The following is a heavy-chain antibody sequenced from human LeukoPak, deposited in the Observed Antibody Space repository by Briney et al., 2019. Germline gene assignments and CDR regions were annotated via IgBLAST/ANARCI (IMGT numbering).Heavy chain of an antibody. Sequence: GGALRLSSLAPGFTFRSRDCMTWVRQAPGVGRERVANIKQDGSEKDYVESVKGRFTISRDNAKNSVDLHVNSVRVEDTAVYYCARVAAAGTGIFVNFYYSMDIWGKGTTVTISS. CDR3: ARVAAAGTGIFVNFYYSMDI. D-gene: IGHD6-13*01. J-gene: IGHJ6*03. V-gene: IGHV3-7*01. CDR1: GFTFRSRDC. CDR2: IKQDGSEK.